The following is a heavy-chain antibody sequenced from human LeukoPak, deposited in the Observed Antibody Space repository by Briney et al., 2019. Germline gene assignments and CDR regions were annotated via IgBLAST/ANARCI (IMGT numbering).Heavy chain of an antibody. V-gene: IGHV1-18*01. CDR2: ISAYNGNT. Sequence: GASVKVSSKASGYTFTSYGISWVRQAPGQGLEWMGWISAYNGNTNYAQKLQGRVTMTTDTSTSTAYMELRSLRSDDTAVYYCARGYCSSTSCYSFDYWGQGTLVTVSS. D-gene: IGHD2-2*01. CDR3: ARGYCSSTSCYSFDY. CDR1: GYTFTSYG. J-gene: IGHJ4*02.